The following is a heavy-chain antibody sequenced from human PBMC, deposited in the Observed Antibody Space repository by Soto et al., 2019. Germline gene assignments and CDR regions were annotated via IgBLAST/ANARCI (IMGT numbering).Heavy chain of an antibody. Sequence: EVKLSEYGGDLVQPGGSLRVSCVGSGFTLTAFAMTWVRQAPGKGLEWVAVISGSGDYTSYADSVRGRFTISRDNSRNTVYLQMDSLSADDTAVYYCVKGGFTVTTIDHWGQGTLVAVSS. V-gene: IGHV3-23*01. D-gene: IGHD4-17*01. CDR1: GFTLTAFA. J-gene: IGHJ4*02. CDR2: ISGSGDYT. CDR3: VKGGFTVTTIDH.